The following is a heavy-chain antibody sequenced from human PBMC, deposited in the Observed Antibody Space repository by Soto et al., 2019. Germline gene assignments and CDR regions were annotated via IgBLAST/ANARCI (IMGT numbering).Heavy chain of an antibody. CDR3: AKGRYDFCSPYYFDS. J-gene: IGHJ4*02. D-gene: IGHD3-3*01. CDR1: GLNFDDFA. CDR2: ITWNSRVL. Sequence: EVQLVESGGRLVQPGRSLRLSCVGTGLNFDDFAMHWVRQAPGKGLEWVSGITWNSRVLAYADSVKGRFTISRDNARNSLYLQMDSLRDEDTALFYCAKGRYDFCSPYYFDSWGQGTLVTVSS. V-gene: IGHV3-9*01.